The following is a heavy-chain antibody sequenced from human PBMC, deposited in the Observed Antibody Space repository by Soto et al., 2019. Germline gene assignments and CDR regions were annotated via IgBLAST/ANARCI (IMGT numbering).Heavy chain of an antibody. CDR3: ARRGYGSRWPNVYMDV. J-gene: IGHJ6*03. Sequence: GSLELSCAASGFTFSSSAISWVCQAQGKGLEYVSGISNNGAHTDYAKSVKGRFTISRDNSENTLYLQMGSLRAEDMALYYCARRGYGSRWPNVYMDVWGKGTTVTVSS. CDR2: ISNNGAHT. V-gene: IGHV3-64*01. CDR1: GFTFSSSA. D-gene: IGHD6-13*01.